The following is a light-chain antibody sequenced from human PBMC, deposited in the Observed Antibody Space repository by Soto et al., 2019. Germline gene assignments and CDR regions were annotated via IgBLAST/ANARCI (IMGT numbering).Light chain of an antibody. Sequence: EIVLTQSPGTLSLSPGERATLSCRASQSVSSSYLAWYQQKPGQAPSLLIYGASSRATGIPDRFSGSGSGTDSTLTIRRLEPEDVAVYYCQQYGSSPLFTFGPGTKVDIK. CDR3: QQYGSSPLFT. V-gene: IGKV3-20*01. CDR2: GAS. CDR1: QSVSSSY. J-gene: IGKJ3*01.